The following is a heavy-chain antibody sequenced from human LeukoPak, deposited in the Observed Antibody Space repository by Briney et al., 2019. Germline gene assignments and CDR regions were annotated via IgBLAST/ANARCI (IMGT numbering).Heavy chain of an antibody. D-gene: IGHD2-2*01. J-gene: IGHJ5*02. CDR2: IYHSGSA. CDR3: ARDPRWLTPDCTSTSCYENYFDP. Sequence: SETLSLTCGVSGYAISSGYQWAWIRQSPGKGLEWIGSIYHSGSAHYNPSLKSRVTISVETSKIQFSLNMYSVTAADTAVYYCARDPRWLTPDCTSTSCYENYFDPWGQGTLVTVSS. V-gene: IGHV4-38-2*02. CDR1: GYAISSGYQ.